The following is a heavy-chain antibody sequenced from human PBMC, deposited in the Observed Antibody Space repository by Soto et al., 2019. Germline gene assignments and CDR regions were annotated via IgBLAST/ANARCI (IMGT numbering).Heavy chain of an antibody. CDR2: INAGNGNT. CDR1: GYTFTSYA. J-gene: IGHJ4*02. CDR3: ARGLYCSSTSCYEGGPFDY. D-gene: IGHD2-2*01. V-gene: IGHV1-3*01. Sequence: ASVKVSCKASGYTFTSYAMHWVRQAPGQRLEWMGWINAGNGNTKYSQKFQGRVTITRDTSASTAYMELSSLRSEDRAVYYCARGLYCSSTSCYEGGPFDYWGQGTLVTVSS.